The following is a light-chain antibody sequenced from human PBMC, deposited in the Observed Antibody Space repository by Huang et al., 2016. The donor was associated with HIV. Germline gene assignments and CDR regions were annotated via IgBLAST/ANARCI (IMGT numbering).Light chain of an antibody. V-gene: IGKV3-20*01. CDR1: QSISSSS. CDR3: HQYGSPPFT. J-gene: IGKJ3*01. CDR2: GAS. Sequence: IVLTQSPGTLSLSPGERATLSCRASQSISSSSLAWYLQKPGQAPTLLIHGASTRATDIPDRFSGSGSGTDFTLTISRLEPEDFAVYYCHQYGSPPFTFGPGTKVDIK.